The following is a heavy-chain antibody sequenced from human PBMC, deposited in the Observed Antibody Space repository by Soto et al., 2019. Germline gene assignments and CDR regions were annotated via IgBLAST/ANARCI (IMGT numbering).Heavy chain of an antibody. J-gene: IGHJ4*02. CDR3: AADLVAGSGSLGH. Sequence: GGSLRLSCAASGFTFSSMWRHWVRQAPGKGLLWVSRIRHDGADSNYADFVGGRFTISRDNAKNTLYLQMNSLRAEDTAVYFCAADLVAGSGSLGHWGQGTLVTVSS. CDR2: IRHDGADS. V-gene: IGHV3-74*01. CDR1: GFTFSSMW. D-gene: IGHD3-10*01.